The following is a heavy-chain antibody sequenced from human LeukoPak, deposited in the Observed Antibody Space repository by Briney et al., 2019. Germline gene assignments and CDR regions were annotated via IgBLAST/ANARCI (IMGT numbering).Heavy chain of an antibody. Sequence: PSETLSLTCTVSGDSISGYYWSWIRQPPGKGLEWIGYVYHTGHTHYSPSLKSRVTVSLDTSRNQVSLILSSVTAADTAIYYCARHRFGHLFDYWGQGTLVFVSS. CDR2: VYHTGHT. J-gene: IGHJ4*02. CDR3: ARHRFGHLFDY. D-gene: IGHD3-16*01. V-gene: IGHV4-59*01. CDR1: GDSISGYY.